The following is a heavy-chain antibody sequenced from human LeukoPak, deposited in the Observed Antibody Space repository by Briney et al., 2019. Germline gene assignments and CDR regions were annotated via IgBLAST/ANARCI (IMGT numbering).Heavy chain of an antibody. CDR2: VSTSGKT. CDR3: ARDRLNWFGDFNY. J-gene: IGHJ4*02. CDR1: GDSITSAEYS. Sequence: SQTLSLTCTVSGDSITSAEYSWNWIRQPAGKGLGWIGHVSTSGKTFYNPSLNSRVTISLDTSKKPFSLKLSTVTAADTAVYYCARDRLNWFGDFNYWGQGTLVTVSS. V-gene: IGHV4-61*09. D-gene: IGHD3-10*01.